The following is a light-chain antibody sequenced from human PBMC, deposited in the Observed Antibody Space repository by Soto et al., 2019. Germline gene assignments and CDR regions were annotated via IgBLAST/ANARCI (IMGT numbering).Light chain of an antibody. CDR1: QSVSSSY. CDR3: QQYGSSPRT. J-gene: IGKJ1*01. Sequence: EIVLTQSPGTLSLSPGERATLSCRASQSVSSSYLAWYQQKLGQAPRLLIFGASSRATDIPDRFSGSGSGTDFTLNISRVEPEDFAVYYCQQYGSSPRTFGQGTKVDFK. CDR2: GAS. V-gene: IGKV3-20*01.